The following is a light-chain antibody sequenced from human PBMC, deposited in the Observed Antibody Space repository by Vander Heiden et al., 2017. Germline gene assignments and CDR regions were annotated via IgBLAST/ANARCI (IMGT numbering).Light chain of an antibody. Sequence: EIVLTQYPATLSLSPGDRATLACGASQIISNNYLAWYQQKPGLAPRLLIYEAYSRAAGITDRFSGSGSGTDFTLTINRLEPEDFGIYYCQHYDNSPQYTFGQGTKLEIK. CDR3: QHYDNSPQYT. CDR1: QIISNNY. V-gene: IGKV3D-20*01. J-gene: IGKJ2*01. CDR2: EAY.